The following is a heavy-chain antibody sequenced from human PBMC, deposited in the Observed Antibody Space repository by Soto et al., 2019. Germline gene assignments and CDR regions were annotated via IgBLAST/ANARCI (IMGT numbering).Heavy chain of an antibody. Sequence: QITLKESGPTLVKPTQTLTLTCTFSGFSLSTSGVGVGWIRQPPGKALEWLALIYWDDDKRYSPSPKSRLTITKDTSKNQVVLTMTNMDPVDTATYYCAHRLPSRVFSSSSSFDYWGQGTLVTVSS. CDR3: AHRLPSRVFSSSSSFDY. CDR1: GFSLSTSGVG. CDR2: IYWDDDK. J-gene: IGHJ4*02. V-gene: IGHV2-5*02. D-gene: IGHD6-6*01.